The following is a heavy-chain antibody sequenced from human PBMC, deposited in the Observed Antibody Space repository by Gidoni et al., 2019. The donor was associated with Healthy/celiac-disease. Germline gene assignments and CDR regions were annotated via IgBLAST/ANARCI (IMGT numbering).Heavy chain of an antibody. J-gene: IGHJ5*02. CDR2: ISAYNGNT. CDR3: ARVSCSGGSCLRFDP. D-gene: IGHD2-15*01. CDR1: GYTVTSYG. V-gene: IGHV1-18*01. Sequence: QVQLVQSGAEEKKPGASVKVSCKASGYTVTSYGISWVRQAPGQGLEWMAWISAYNGNTNYAQKLQGRVTMTTDTSTSIAYMELRVLRSDDTAVYSCARVSCSGGSCLRFDPWGQGTLVTVSS.